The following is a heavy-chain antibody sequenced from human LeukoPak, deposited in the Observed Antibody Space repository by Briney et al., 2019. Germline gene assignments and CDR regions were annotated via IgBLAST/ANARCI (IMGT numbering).Heavy chain of an antibody. V-gene: IGHV1-18*01. CDR1: GYTSTSYG. CDR3: ATDPYDSSGYYYDARAFDI. CDR2: ISAYNGNT. D-gene: IGHD3-22*01. Sequence: GASVKVSCKASGYTSTSYGISWVRQAPGQGLEWMGWISAYNGNTNYAQKLQGRVTMTTDTSTSTAYMELRSLRSDDTAVYYCATDPYDSSGYYYDARAFDIWGQGAMVTVSS. J-gene: IGHJ3*02.